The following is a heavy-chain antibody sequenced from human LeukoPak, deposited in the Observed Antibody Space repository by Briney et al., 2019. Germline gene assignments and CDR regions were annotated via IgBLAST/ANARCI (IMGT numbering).Heavy chain of an antibody. CDR1: GYRFTNYW. D-gene: IGHD1-7*01. CDR3: ARSRGWNYDFDY. J-gene: IGHJ4*02. Sequence: GESLKISCKASGYRFTNYWIGWVRQMPGKGLEWMGIIYSDDSDTRYSPSLQGQVTISADKSISTAYLQWDSLKASDTAMYYCARSRGWNYDFDYWGQGTLVTVSS. CDR2: IYSDDSDT. V-gene: IGHV5-51*01.